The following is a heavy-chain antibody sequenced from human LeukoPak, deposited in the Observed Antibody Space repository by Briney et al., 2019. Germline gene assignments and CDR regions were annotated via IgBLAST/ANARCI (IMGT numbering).Heavy chain of an antibody. CDR2: ISGWSSTT. Sequence: GGSLRLSCAASGFTFSSYSMNWVRQAPGKGLEWVSYISGWSSTTYYADSVKGRFTISRDNAKNSLYLQMNSLRAEDAAVYYCAKAPVTTCSGAYCYPFDYWGQGTLVTVSS. D-gene: IGHD2-21*01. J-gene: IGHJ4*02. CDR3: AKAPVTTCSGAYCYPFDY. CDR1: GFTFSSYS. V-gene: IGHV3-48*01.